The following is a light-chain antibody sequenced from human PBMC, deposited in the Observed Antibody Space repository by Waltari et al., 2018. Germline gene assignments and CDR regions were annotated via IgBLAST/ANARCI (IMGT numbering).Light chain of an antibody. CDR1: SSNIGSKT. CDR3: ATWDDSLNGPV. Sequence: QSVLTQPPSASGTPGQRVTISCSGSSSNIGSKTVNWSQQPPGTSTKLLIYTNNQRPSGVPARFSGSKSGTSASLAISGLQSEDEADYYCATWDDSLNGPVFGGGTKLSVL. CDR2: TNN. V-gene: IGLV1-44*01. J-gene: IGLJ2*01.